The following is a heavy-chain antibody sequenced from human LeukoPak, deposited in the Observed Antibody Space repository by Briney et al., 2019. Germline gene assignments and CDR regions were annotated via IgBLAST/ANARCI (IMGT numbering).Heavy chain of an antibody. D-gene: IGHD6-19*01. CDR1: GGSISSGSYY. V-gene: IGHV4-61*02. J-gene: IGHJ4*02. CDR3: AAQWLERGDY. Sequence: SQTLSLTCTVSGGSISSGSYYWRWIRQPAGKGLEWIGRIYTSGSTNYNPSLKSRVTISVDTSKNQFSLKLSSLTAAETAVYYYAAQWLERGDYWGQGTLVTVSS. CDR2: IYTSGST.